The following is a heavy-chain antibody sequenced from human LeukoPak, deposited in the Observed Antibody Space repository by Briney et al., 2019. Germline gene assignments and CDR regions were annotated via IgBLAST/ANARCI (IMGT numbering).Heavy chain of an antibody. CDR3: ARGATSLPFGY. J-gene: IGHJ4*02. CDR1: GFTVSSNY. D-gene: IGHD3-16*02. Sequence: SGGSLRLSCAASGFTVSSNYMSWVRQAPGKGLEWVSVIYSGGRTNYADSVKGRFTISRDNSKNTLYLQMNSLRAEDTAVYYCARGATSLPFGYWGQGTLVTVSS. CDR2: IYSGGRT. V-gene: IGHV3-53*01.